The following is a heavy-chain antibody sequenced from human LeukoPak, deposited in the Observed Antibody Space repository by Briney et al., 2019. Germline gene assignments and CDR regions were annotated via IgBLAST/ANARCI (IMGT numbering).Heavy chain of an antibody. CDR3: ARGKDDSDGYDFLLDL. Sequence: GRSLRLSCAASGITFSNYAMHWVRQAPGKGLEWLAVFSYDGTTRRYADSVKGRFTISRDNARNTQYLQMNSLRTEDTAIYYCARGKDDSDGYDFLLDLWGRGTLVTVSS. CDR2: FSYDGTTR. V-gene: IGHV3-30*01. D-gene: IGHD5-12*01. J-gene: IGHJ5*02. CDR1: GITFSNYA.